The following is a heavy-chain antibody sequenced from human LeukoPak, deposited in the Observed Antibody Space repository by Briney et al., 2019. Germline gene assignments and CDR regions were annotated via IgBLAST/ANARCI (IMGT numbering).Heavy chain of an antibody. CDR3: ARNYYDSSGYYQEYYFDY. Sequence: GSLRLSCAASGFTFSSYWMSWVRQAPGKGLEWVSGINWNGGSTGYADSVKGRFTISRDNAKNSLYLQMNSLRAEDTALYHCARNYYDSSGYYQEYYFDYWGQGTLVTVSS. J-gene: IGHJ4*02. CDR1: GFTFSSYW. CDR2: INWNGGST. D-gene: IGHD3-22*01. V-gene: IGHV3-20*01.